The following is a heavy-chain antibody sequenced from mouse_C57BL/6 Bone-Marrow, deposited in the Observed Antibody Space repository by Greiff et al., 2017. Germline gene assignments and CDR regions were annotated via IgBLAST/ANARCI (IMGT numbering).Heavy chain of an antibody. CDR1: GFSFNTYA. Sequence: EVQGVESGGGLVQPKGSLKLSCAASGFSFNTYAMNWVRQAPGKGLEWVARIRSKSNNYATYYADSVKDRFTISRDDSESMLYLQMNNLKTEDTAMYYCVSQFYYGSLDYWGQGTTLTVSS. CDR2: IRSKSNNYAT. D-gene: IGHD1-1*01. J-gene: IGHJ2*01. CDR3: VSQFYYGSLDY. V-gene: IGHV10-1*01.